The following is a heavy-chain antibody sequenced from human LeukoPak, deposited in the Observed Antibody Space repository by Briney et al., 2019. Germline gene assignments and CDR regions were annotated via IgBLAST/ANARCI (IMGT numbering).Heavy chain of an antibody. V-gene: IGHV3-30*04. Sequence: GGSLRLSCVASGFTFSTYSIHWVRQAPGKGLEWVAVISSDGSDKYYANSVKGRFTISRDNSRNTLYLQMSSLRAEDTAVYYCARGLPPNYYYYMDVWGKGTTVTISS. CDR3: ARGLPPNYYYYMDV. CDR2: ISSDGSDK. J-gene: IGHJ6*03. CDR1: GFTFSTYS.